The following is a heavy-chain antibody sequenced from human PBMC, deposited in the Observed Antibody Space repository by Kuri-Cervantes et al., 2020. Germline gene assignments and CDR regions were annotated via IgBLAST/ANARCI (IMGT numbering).Heavy chain of an antibody. CDR2: ISYDGSNK. Sequence: GESLKISCAASGFTVSSNYMSWVRQAPGKGLEWVAVISYDGSNKYYADSVKGRFTISRDNSKNTLYLQMNSLRAEDTAVYYCARDRAVYGNWYFDLWGRGTLVTVSS. V-gene: IGHV3-30-3*01. J-gene: IGHJ2*01. CDR1: GFTVSSNY. D-gene: IGHD2/OR15-2a*01. CDR3: ARDRAVYGNWYFDL.